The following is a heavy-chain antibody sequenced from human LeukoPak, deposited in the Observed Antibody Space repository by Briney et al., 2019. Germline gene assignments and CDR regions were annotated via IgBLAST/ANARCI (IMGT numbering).Heavy chain of an antibody. J-gene: IGHJ6*03. V-gene: IGHV1-46*01. CDR3: ARDGYHDYYYYYYMDV. Sequence: GASVKVSCKASGYTFTSYYMHWVRQAPGQGLEWMGIINPSGGSTSYAQKFQGRVTMTRDTSTSTVYMELSSLRSEDTAVYYCARDGYHDYYYYYYMDVWGKGTTVTISS. D-gene: IGHD5-12*01. CDR1: GYTFTSYY. CDR2: INPSGGST.